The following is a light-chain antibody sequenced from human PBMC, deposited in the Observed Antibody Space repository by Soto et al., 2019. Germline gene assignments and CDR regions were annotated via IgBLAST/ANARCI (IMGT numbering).Light chain of an antibody. Sequence: IVMTQSPDSLAVSRGERATINCKSSQSVLYSSDNKNYLAWYQQKPGQPPKLLIYWASTRDSGVPDRFSGSGSGADFTLTISSLQAEDVAVYYCQQYYSTLTFVGGTKVEIK. V-gene: IGKV4-1*01. CDR3: QQYYSTLT. CDR2: WAS. J-gene: IGKJ4*01. CDR1: QSVLYSSDNKNY.